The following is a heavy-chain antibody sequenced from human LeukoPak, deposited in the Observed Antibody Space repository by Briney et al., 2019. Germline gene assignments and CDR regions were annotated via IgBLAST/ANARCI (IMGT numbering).Heavy chain of an antibody. CDR3: ARETTTFGVVIDY. V-gene: IGHV3-66*02. CDR2: IYSGGST. Sequence: AGGSLRLSCAASGFTVSSNYMSWVRQAPGKGLEWVSVIYSGGSTYYADYVKGRFTISRDNSKNTLYLQMNSLRAEDTAVYYCARETTTFGVVIDYWGQGTLVTVSS. CDR1: GFTVSSNY. J-gene: IGHJ4*02. D-gene: IGHD3-3*01.